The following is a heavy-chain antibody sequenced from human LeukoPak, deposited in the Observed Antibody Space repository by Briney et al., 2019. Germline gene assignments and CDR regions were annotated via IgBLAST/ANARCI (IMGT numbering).Heavy chain of an antibody. Sequence: AGGSLRLSCAASGFTFRVYAMTWVRQAPGKGLEWVSGISGSGSSTYSADSVKGRFTISRDNSNNTLYLQMNSLRAEDTAVYYCAKHDYYDFWSGYRVDYWGQGTLVTVSS. V-gene: IGHV3-23*01. CDR2: ISGSGSST. J-gene: IGHJ4*02. CDR1: GFTFRVYA. D-gene: IGHD3-3*01. CDR3: AKHDYYDFWSGYRVDY.